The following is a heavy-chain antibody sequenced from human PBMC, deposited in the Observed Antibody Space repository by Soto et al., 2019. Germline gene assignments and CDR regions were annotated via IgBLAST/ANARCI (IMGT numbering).Heavy chain of an antibody. CDR1: GGSISSYY. Sequence: QVQLQESGPGLVKPSETLSLSCTVSGGSISSYYWSWFRQSPGKRMEWIGYVHHSWGSSYNPSLPSRVAISLDTSKMQFSLKVTSVTATDAALYYCARQGFGPLRGLVDVWGQGTTVTVSS. D-gene: IGHD3-10*01. V-gene: IGHV4-59*08. CDR3: ARQGFGPLRGLVDV. CDR2: VHHSWGS. J-gene: IGHJ6*02.